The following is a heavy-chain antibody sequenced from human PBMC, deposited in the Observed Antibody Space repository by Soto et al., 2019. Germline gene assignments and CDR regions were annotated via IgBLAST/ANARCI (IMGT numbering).Heavy chain of an antibody. J-gene: IGHJ6*02. CDR2: IGTAGDT. CDR1: GFTFSSYD. CDR3: ARDGGVGANYHGMDV. V-gene: IGHV3-13*01. D-gene: IGHD1-26*01. Sequence: PGGSLRLSCAASGFTFSSYDMHWVRQATGKGLEWVSAIGTAGDTYYPGSVKGRFTISRENAKNSLYLQMNSLRAGDTAVYYCARDGGVGANYHGMDVWGQGTTVTVSS.